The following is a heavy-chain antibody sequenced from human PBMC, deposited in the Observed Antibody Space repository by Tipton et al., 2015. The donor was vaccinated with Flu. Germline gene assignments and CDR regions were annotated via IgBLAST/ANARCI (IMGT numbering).Heavy chain of an antibody. J-gene: IGHJ4*02. V-gene: IGHV3-74*01. CDR2: INSDGSIT. CDR1: GFTFSSYW. D-gene: IGHD1-26*01. Sequence: SLRLSCAASGFTFSSYWMHWVRQAPGKGLVWVSRINSDGSITSYADSVKGRFTISRDNAKNTLYLQMNSLRVEDTAVYYCARVASGTYHFDYWGQGTLVTVSS. CDR3: ARVASGTYHFDY.